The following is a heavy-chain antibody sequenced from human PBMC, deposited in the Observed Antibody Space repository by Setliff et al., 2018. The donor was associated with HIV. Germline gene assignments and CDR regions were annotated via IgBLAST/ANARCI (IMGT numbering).Heavy chain of an antibody. V-gene: IGHV4-61*09. CDR3: ARDDRCSGGCCYSY. D-gene: IGHD2-15*01. J-gene: IGHJ4*02. Sequence: PSETLSLTCTVSGGSITTGSYYWSWIRQPAGQGLEWIGHIYASDSSGSTNYNPSLKSRVTISLDTSKKQSSLKLSSVAAADTPVYYCARDDRCSGGCCYSYWGQGALVTVSS. CDR2: IYASDSSGST. CDR1: GGSITTGSYY.